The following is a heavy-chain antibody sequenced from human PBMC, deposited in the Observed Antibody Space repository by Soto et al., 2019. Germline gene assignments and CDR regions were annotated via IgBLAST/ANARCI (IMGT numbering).Heavy chain of an antibody. CDR1: GNTFTSYD. Sequence: ASVKVSCKASGNTFTSYDINWVRQATGHGLEWMGWINPNSGNIGYAQKFQGRVTMTRDTAIRTAYMEVSRLRSDDTAVYYCARGRASGSYYLLDYWGQGTLVTVS. J-gene: IGHJ4*02. V-gene: IGHV1-8*01. CDR2: INPNSGNI. CDR3: ARGRASGSYYLLDY. D-gene: IGHD3-10*01.